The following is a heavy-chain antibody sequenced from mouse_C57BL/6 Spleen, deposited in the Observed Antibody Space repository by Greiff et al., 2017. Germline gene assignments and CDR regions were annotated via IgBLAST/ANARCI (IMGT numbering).Heavy chain of an antibody. Sequence: EVKLVESGGGLVQPGESLKLSCESNEYEFPSHDMSWVRKTPEQRLELVAAINSDGGSTYYPDTMERRVIISREKTKKTLYLHMSSLRSEDTALYYCARCSGNWYFDVWGTGTTVTVSS. J-gene: IGHJ1*03. V-gene: IGHV5-2*01. CDR2: INSDGGST. D-gene: IGHD1-1*02. CDR1: EYEFPSHD. CDR3: ARCSGNWYFDV.